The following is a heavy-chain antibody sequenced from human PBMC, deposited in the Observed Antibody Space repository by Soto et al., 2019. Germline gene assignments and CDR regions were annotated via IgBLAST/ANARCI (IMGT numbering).Heavy chain of an antibody. CDR3: ASFDRLGSAVAGYFDY. Sequence: GGSLRLSCAASGFTFSSYWMSWVRQAPGKGLEWVANIKQDGSEKYYVDSVKGRFTISRDNAKNSLYLQMNSLRAEDTAVYYCASFDRLGSAVAGYFDYWGQGTLVTVSS. D-gene: IGHD6-19*01. V-gene: IGHV3-7*05. CDR2: IKQDGSEK. J-gene: IGHJ4*02. CDR1: GFTFSSYW.